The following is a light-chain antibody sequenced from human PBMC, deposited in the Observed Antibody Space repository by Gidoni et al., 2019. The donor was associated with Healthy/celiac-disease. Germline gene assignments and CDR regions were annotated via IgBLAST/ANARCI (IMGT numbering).Light chain of an antibody. CDR2: QIS. J-gene: IGKJ1*01. Sequence: DIVMTQTLFSSPVTLGQPASISCRSSQSLVHSDRNTYLSWLQQRPGQPPRLLISQISNRFAGVPDRFSGSGAGTDFTLKISRVEAEDVGVYYCMQATRFPRTFXQXTKVEIK. V-gene: IGKV2-24*01. CDR3: MQATRFPRT. CDR1: QSLVHSDRNTY.